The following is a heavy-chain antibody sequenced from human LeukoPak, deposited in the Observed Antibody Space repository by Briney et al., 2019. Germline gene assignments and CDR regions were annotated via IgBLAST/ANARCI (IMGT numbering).Heavy chain of an antibody. CDR3: ARARVNWGAAFDI. D-gene: IGHD7-27*01. V-gene: IGHV3-9*01. CDR1: GFTFDDYA. J-gene: IGHJ3*02. Sequence: GRSLRLSCAASGFTFDDYAMHWVRQAPGKGLEWVSGISRNSGSIGYADSVKGRFTISRDNAKNSLYLQMNSLRAEDAALYYCARARVNWGAAFDIWGQGTVVTVSS. CDR2: ISRNSGSI.